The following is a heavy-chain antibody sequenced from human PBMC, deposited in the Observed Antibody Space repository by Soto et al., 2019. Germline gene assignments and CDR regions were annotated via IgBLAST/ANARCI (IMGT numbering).Heavy chain of an antibody. CDR1: GYSFTSYY. D-gene: IGHD3-10*01. J-gene: IGHJ6*02. CDR3: ARQRITRVRGVSSSGLDV. CDR2: IHPGDSET. Sequence: GESLKISCKGSGYSFTSYYIAWVRQMPGKGLEWMGIIHPGDSETRYSPSFQGHVIISADKSISSAYLQWSSLEAADTAMYYCARQRITRVRGVSSSGLDVWGQGATVTVSS. V-gene: IGHV5-51*01.